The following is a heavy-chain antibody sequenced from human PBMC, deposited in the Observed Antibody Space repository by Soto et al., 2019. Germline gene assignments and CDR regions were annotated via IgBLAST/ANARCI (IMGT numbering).Heavy chain of an antibody. Sequence: GESLKISCKGSGYSFTSYWIGWVRQMPGKGLGWMGIIYPGDSDTRYSPSFQGQVTISADKSISTAYLQWSSLKASDTAMYYCARLSRSIAAAGPISNWGQGTLVTVSS. V-gene: IGHV5-51*01. CDR1: GYSFTSYW. CDR2: IYPGDSDT. CDR3: ARLSRSIAAAGPISN. J-gene: IGHJ4*02. D-gene: IGHD6-13*01.